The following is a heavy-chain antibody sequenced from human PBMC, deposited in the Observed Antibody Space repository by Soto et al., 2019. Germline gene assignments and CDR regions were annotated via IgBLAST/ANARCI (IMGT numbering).Heavy chain of an antibody. V-gene: IGHV4-34*01. CDR1: GGSFSGYY. J-gene: IGHJ6*03. Sequence: SETLSLTCAVYGGSFSGYYWSWIRQPPGKGLEWIGEINHSGSTNYNPSLKSRVTISVDTSKNQFSLKLSSVTAADTAVYYCARQYYDFWSGYFYNVETQDVYYMDVWGKGTTVTVSS. CDR2: INHSGST. D-gene: IGHD3-3*01. CDR3: ARQYYDFWSGYFYNVETQDVYYMDV.